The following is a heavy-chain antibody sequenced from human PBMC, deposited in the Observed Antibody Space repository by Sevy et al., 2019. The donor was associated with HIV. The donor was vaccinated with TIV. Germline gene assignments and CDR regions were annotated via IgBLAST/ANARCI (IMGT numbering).Heavy chain of an antibody. D-gene: IGHD5-12*01. CDR3: ARGRHLVARERWFDP. V-gene: IGHV4-31*03. Sequence: SENLSLTCTVSGASMRSGTYYWSWIRQHPGKGLEWIGYIYYTGSTYYNPSLKSRVIISLDASKNQFSLKLSSVTAADSAVYYCARGRHLVARERWFDPWGQGTLVTVSS. CDR2: IYYTGST. CDR1: GASMRSGTYY. J-gene: IGHJ5*02.